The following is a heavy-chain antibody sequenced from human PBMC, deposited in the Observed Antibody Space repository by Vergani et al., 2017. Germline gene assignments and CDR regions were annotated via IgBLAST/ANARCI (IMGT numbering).Heavy chain of an antibody. J-gene: IGHJ3*02. D-gene: IGHD3-22*01. CDR2: IYHSGST. Sequence: QVQLQESGPGLVKPSGTLSLTCAVSGGSISSSNWWSWVRQPPGKGLEWIGEIYHSGSTNYNPSLKSRVTISVDKSKNQFSLKLSSVTAADTAVYYCATTYYYDSSGSDMGAFDIWGQGTMVTVSS. CDR3: ATTYYYDSSGSDMGAFDI. V-gene: IGHV4-4*02. CDR1: GGSISSSNW.